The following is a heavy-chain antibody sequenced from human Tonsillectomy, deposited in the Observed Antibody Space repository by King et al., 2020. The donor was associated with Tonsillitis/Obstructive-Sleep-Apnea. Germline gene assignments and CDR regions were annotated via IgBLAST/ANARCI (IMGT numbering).Heavy chain of an antibody. V-gene: IGHV3-33*01. CDR3: ASDLRNGSYIDV. D-gene: IGHD6-25*01. CDR1: GFTFRNYG. Sequence: VQLVESGGGAVQPGRSVTLSCTASGFTFRNYGMHWVSQAPGKGLKWVAVMWNDGSKIYYEDSVKGRFTISRDNSKNTLYLQMNSLRAEDTAVYYCASDLRNGSYIDVWGTGTTVTVSS. CDR2: MWNDGSKI. J-gene: IGHJ6*03.